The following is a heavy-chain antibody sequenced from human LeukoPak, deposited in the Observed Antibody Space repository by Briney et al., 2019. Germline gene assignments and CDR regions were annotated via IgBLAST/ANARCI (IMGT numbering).Heavy chain of an antibody. D-gene: IGHD1-26*01. Sequence: GRSLRLSCAASGFNFSSYGMHWVRQAPGKGLEWVALVWYDGTTKHYADSVRGRFTTSRDNSKNTLHLQMNGLRAEDTAIYYCANVPYSGSYHDYFFDSWGQGTLVTVSS. CDR3: ANVPYSGSYHDYFFDS. CDR1: GFNFSSYG. J-gene: IGHJ4*02. V-gene: IGHV3-33*06. CDR2: VWYDGTTK.